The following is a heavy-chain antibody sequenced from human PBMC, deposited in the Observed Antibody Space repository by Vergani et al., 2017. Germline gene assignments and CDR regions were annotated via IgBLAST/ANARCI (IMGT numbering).Heavy chain of an antibody. Sequence: QVQLQESGPRLVKPSETLSLTCTVSGYSISSGYNWGWIRQPPGKGLEWIGSVSHSGSPYYSPSLKRRVTISLDTSKNQFSLKLNSVTAADTAVYYCARRGPITILVDYFDYWGQGTLVTFSS. V-gene: IGHV4-38-2*02. CDR2: VSHSGSP. CDR3: ARRGPITILVDYFDY. D-gene: IGHD3-3*01. CDR1: GYSISSGYN. J-gene: IGHJ4*02.